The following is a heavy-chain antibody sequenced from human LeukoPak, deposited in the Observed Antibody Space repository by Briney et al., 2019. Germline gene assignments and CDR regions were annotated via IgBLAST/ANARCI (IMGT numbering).Heavy chain of an antibody. CDR2: ITNSGDTT. V-gene: IGHV3-64*01. J-gene: IGHJ4*02. CDR1: GFTFSGYA. CDR3: ARRGVLSIPYDY. D-gene: IGHD3-10*01. Sequence: GGSLRLSCAASGFTFSGYAMHWVRQAPGKGLEYVSAITNSGDTTYYANSVKGRFTISRDNSKNRLYPQMGSLRAEDMAVYYCARRGVLSIPYDYWGQGTLVTVSS.